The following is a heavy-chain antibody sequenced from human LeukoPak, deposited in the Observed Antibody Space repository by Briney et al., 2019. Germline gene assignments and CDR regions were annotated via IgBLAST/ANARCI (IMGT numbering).Heavy chain of an antibody. V-gene: IGHV3-21*01. D-gene: IGHD3-22*01. J-gene: IGHJ6*02. CDR3: ARGSDLYYYDSSGQADV. Sequence: GGSLRLSCAASGFTFSSYSMNWVRQAPGKGLEWVSSISSSSSYIYYADSVKGRFTISRDSAKNSLYLQMNSLRAEDTAVYYCARGSDLYYYDSSGQADVWGQGTTVTVSS. CDR2: ISSSSSYI. CDR1: GFTFSSYS.